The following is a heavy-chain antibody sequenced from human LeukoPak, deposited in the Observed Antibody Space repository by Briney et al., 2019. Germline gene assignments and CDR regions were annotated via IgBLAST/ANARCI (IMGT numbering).Heavy chain of an antibody. D-gene: IGHD1-26*01. CDR3: ARGVSGSLFDY. Sequence: PSETLSLTCAVYGGSFSGYYWSWIRQPPGKGLEWIGEINHSGSTNYNPSLKSRVTISVDTSKNQFSLKLSSVTAADTAVYYCARGVSGSLFDYWGQGTLVTVSS. V-gene: IGHV4-34*01. CDR2: INHSGST. CDR1: GGSFSGYY. J-gene: IGHJ4*02.